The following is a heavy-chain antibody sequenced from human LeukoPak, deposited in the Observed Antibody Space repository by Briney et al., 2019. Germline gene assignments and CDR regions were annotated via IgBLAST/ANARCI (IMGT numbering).Heavy chain of an antibody. CDR2: MYYSGIP. CDR3: ASHHGRGEAFDY. J-gene: IGHJ4*02. D-gene: IGHD3-10*01. V-gene: IGHV4-59*08. CDR1: GASISDYY. Sequence: PSETLCLPCTVSGASISDYYWSWIRQPPGKRLEGIAYMYYSGIPNYSRSLKSRVTMSADKSNNQVSLTLTSVTAADTAVYYCASHHGRGEAFDYCGRGTLVTVSS.